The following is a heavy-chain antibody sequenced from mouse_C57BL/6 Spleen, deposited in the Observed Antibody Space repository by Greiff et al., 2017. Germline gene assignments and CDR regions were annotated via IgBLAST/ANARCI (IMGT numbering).Heavy chain of an antibody. CDR2: ISNGGGST. CDR1: GFTFSDYY. Sequence: EVQRVESGGGLVQPGGSLKLSCAASGFTFSDYYMYWVRQTPGKRLEWVAYISNGGGSTYYPDTVKGRFTISRDNAKNTLYLQMSRLKSEDTAMYYCARESYYSDYDMDYWGQGTSVTVSS. CDR3: ARESYYSDYDMDY. D-gene: IGHD2-12*01. J-gene: IGHJ4*01. V-gene: IGHV5-12*01.